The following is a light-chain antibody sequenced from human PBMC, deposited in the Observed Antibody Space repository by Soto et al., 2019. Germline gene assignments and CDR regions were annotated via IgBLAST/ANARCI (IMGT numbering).Light chain of an antibody. Sequence: QSALTQPPSASGSPGQSVTISCTGTSSNFGAYNYVSWYQHHPGKAPKLMVYEVNKRPSRVPDRFSGSKSGNTASLTVSGLQAEDEADYYCTSHAGTINFPYIFGTGTKVTVL. J-gene: IGLJ1*01. CDR2: EVN. V-gene: IGLV2-8*01. CDR3: TSHAGTINFPYI. CDR1: SSNFGAYNY.